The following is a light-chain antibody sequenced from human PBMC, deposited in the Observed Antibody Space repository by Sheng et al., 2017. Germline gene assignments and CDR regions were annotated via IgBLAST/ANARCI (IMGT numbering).Light chain of an antibody. CDR3: YSPDTSGFQGV. J-gene: IGLJ1*01. V-gene: IGLV3-10*01. CDR2: DDT. Sequence: SYEPTQPPSVSVSPGQTARITCSGDALPTKYAYWFQQKSGQAPRLVIYDDTKRPSEIPERFSGSSSGTMATLTISGAQVDDEADYYCYSPDTSGFQGVFGAGTKVSVL. CDR1: ALPTKY.